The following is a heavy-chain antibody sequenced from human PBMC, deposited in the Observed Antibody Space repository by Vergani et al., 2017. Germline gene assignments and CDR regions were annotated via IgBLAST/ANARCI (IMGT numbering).Heavy chain of an antibody. J-gene: IGHJ6*02. D-gene: IGHD3-22*01. CDR1: GGTFSSYT. Sequence: QVQLVQSGAEVKKPGSSVKVSCKASGGTFSSYTISWVRQAPGQGLEWMGRIIPILGIANYAQKFQGRVTITADKSTSTAYMELRSLRSEDTAVYYCARDLLYDSSGYYYVWYYYYGMDVWGQGTTVTVSS. CDR3: ARDLLYDSSGYYYVWYYYYGMDV. V-gene: IGHV1-69*09. CDR2: IIPILGIA.